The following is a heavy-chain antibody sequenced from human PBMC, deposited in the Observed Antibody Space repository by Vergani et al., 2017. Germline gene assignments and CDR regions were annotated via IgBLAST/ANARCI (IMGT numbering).Heavy chain of an antibody. V-gene: IGHV1-46*01. Sequence: QVQLVQSGSELKKPGASVKVSCKASGYTFTSYAMNWVRQAPGQGLEWMGIINPSGGSTSYAEKFQGRVTITADTSTDTAYIELSSLRSEDTAVYYCATDAIVGAPGSFDYWGQGTLVTVSS. CDR2: INPSGGST. CDR1: GYTFTSYA. CDR3: ATDAIVGAPGSFDY. D-gene: IGHD1-26*01. J-gene: IGHJ4*02.